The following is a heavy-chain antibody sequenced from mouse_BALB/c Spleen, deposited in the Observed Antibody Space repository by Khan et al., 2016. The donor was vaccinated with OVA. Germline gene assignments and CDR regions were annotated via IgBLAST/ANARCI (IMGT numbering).Heavy chain of an antibody. CDR1: GLSLTNYG. D-gene: IGHD2-10*01. J-gene: IGHJ4*01. Sequence: QVQLKQSGPGLVAPSQSLSITCTISGLSLTNYGVHWVRQPQGKGLEWLVVIWSDGSTTYNSALKSRLTISKDNSESQVFLKMNSLQTDDTAMYFCARQPYYHYNIMDYWGQGTSVTVSS. CDR2: IWSDGST. CDR3: ARQPYYHYNIMDY. V-gene: IGHV2-6-1*01.